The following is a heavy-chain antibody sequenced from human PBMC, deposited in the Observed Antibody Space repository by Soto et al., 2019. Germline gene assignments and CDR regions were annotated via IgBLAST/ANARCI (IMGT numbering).Heavy chain of an antibody. V-gene: IGHV3-23*01. J-gene: IGHJ6*02. CDR3: AKDWRIAAAAMDV. Sequence: GGYLGLACAASDFTFSIYAMSWVRQAPGKGLDWVSGISGSGGSTYYADSVKGRFTISRDNSKNTLYLQMNSLRAEDTAVYYCAKDWRIAAAAMDVWGQGTTVTVSS. CDR1: DFTFSIYA. D-gene: IGHD6-13*01. CDR2: ISGSGGST.